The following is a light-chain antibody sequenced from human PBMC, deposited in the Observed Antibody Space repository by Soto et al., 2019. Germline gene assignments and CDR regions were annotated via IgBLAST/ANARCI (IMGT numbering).Light chain of an antibody. Sequence: QSVPTQPASVSGSPGQSITISCTGTSSDIGSHDYVSWYQHHPGKAPKLIIYEVSNRPSGVSNRFSGSKSGNTASLTISGLQAEDEADYYCSSYTSSSYWVFGGGTKLTVL. V-gene: IGLV2-14*01. CDR1: SSDIGSHDY. CDR2: EVS. J-gene: IGLJ3*02. CDR3: SSYTSSSYWV.